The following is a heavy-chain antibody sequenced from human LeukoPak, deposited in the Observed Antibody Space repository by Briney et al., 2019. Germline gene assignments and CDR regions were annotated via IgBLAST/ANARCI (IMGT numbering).Heavy chain of an antibody. V-gene: IGHV3-48*01. CDR3: ARDLGPYSSSRNGMDV. J-gene: IGHJ6*02. Sequence: GGSLRLSCAASGFIFSRDSMNWVRQAPGKGLEWVAYINGGGSPIYYADSVRGRFTISRDNSKNTLYLQMNSLRAEDTAVYYCARDLGPYSSSRNGMDVWGQGTTVTVSS. D-gene: IGHD6-13*01. CDR1: GFIFSRDS. CDR2: INGGGSPI.